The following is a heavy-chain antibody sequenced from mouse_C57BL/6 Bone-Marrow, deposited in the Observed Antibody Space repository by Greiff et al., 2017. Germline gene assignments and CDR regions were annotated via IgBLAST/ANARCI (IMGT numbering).Heavy chain of an antibody. V-gene: IGHV1-82*01. J-gene: IGHJ2*01. CDR1: GYAFSSPW. D-gene: IGHD2-3*01. Sequence: VQLQESGPELVKPGASVKISCKASGYAFSSPWMNWVKQRPGKGLEWIGRIYPGDGDTNYNGKFKGKATLTADKSSSTAYMQLSSLTSEDSAVYFCARPYDGYFDYWGQGTTLTVSS. CDR2: IYPGDGDT. CDR3: ARPYDGYFDY.